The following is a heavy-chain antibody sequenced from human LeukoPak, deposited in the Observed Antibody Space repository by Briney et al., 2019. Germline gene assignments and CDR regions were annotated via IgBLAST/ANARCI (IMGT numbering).Heavy chain of an antibody. J-gene: IGHJ4*02. D-gene: IGHD1-14*01. CDR3: ARDRLSGPHYDY. V-gene: IGHV4-59*01. CDR2: LSDVGTN. CDR1: GVSITSYY. Sequence: SETLSLTCAVSGVSITSYYWSWIRQHPEKGLEWIGYLSDVGTNDYNPSLKGRVTISRDTSKNQFSLKLRSVTAADTAMYYCARDRLSGPHYDYWGQGTLVTVSS.